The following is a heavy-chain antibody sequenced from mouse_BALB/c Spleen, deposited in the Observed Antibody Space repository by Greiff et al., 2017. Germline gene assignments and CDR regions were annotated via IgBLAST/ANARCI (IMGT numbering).Heavy chain of an antibody. V-gene: IGHV1-14*01. CDR1: GYTFTSYV. J-gene: IGHJ3*01. Sequence: VQLKESGPELVKPGASVKMSCKASGYTFTSYVMHWVKQKPGQGLEWIGYINPYNDGTKYNEKFKGKATLTSDKSSSTAYMELSSLTSEDSAVYYCTRYGKEGFLAYWGQGTLVTVSA. CDR2: INPYNDGT. D-gene: IGHD2-10*02. CDR3: TRYGKEGFLAY.